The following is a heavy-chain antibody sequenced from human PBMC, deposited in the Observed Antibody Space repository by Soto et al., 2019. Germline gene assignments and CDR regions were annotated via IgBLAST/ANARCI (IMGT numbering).Heavy chain of an antibody. V-gene: IGHV1-18*01. CDR2: ISAYNGNT. CDR1: GCPLSSYG. Sequence: XAVKGACQAAGCPLSSYGSIWVRQAAGQGLEWMGWISAYNGNTNYAQKLQGRVTLTTDTSTSTDYMELRSLRSDDTAVYYCARPGGSYYGPFDAFDIWGQRTMVTVSS. CDR3: ARPGGSYYGPFDAFDI. J-gene: IGHJ3*02. D-gene: IGHD1-26*01.